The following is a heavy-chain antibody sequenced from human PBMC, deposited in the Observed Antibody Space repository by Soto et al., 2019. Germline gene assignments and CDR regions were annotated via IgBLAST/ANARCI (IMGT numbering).Heavy chain of an antibody. J-gene: IGHJ4*02. CDR2: IYYSGST. D-gene: IGHD3-3*01. Sequence: SETLSLTCTVSGGSISSSSYYWGWIRQPPGKGLEWIGSIYYSGSTYYNPSLKSRVTISVDTSKNQFSLKLSSVTAADTAVYYCARLPFFGVVIESYFAYWGQGTLVTVSS. CDR3: ARLPFFGVVIESYFAY. V-gene: IGHV4-39*01. CDR1: GGSISSSSYY.